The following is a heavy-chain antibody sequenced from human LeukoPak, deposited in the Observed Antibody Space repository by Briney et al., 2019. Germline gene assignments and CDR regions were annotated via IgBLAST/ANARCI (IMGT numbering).Heavy chain of an antibody. V-gene: IGHV4-61*08. CDR3: ARGRHDSSGYYQIYHLDY. Sequence: SETLSLTCAVSGGSISSGAYSWSWIRQPPGKGLEWIGYIYYSGSTNYNPSLKSRVTISVDTSKNQFSLRLSSVTAADTAVYYCARGRHDSSGYYQIYHLDYWGQGTLVTVSS. J-gene: IGHJ4*02. CDR1: GGSISSGAYS. CDR2: IYYSGST. D-gene: IGHD3-22*01.